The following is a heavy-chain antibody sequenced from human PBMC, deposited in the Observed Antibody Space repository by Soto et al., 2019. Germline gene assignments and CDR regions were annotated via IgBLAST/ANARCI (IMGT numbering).Heavy chain of an antibody. V-gene: IGHV3-53*01. D-gene: IGHD3-22*01. J-gene: IGHJ4*02. Sequence: PGGSLRLSCAASGFPVSNKYMTWVRQAPGKGLEWVSVIYVRGDTYYADSVKGRFTISRDNSANTVYLQMNSLRAEDTAVYYCAREHGTSGYGLKDWGTGTLVTVSS. CDR2: IYVRGDT. CDR1: GFPVSNKY. CDR3: AREHGTSGYGLKD.